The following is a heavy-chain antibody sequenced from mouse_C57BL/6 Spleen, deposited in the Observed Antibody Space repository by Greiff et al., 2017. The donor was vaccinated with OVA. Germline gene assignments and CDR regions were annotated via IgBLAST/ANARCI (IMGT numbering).Heavy chain of an antibody. J-gene: IGHJ4*01. Sequence: VQLVESGPGLVAPSQSLSITCTVSGFSLTSYGVDWVRQPPGKGLEWLGVIWGGGSTNYNSALMSRLSISKDNSKSQVFLKMNSLQTDDTAMYYCAKRNYGKGGHYYAMDYWGQGTSVTVSS. CDR1: GFSLTSYG. D-gene: IGHD1-1*01. V-gene: IGHV2-9*01. CDR3: AKRNYGKGGHYYAMDY. CDR2: IWGGGST.